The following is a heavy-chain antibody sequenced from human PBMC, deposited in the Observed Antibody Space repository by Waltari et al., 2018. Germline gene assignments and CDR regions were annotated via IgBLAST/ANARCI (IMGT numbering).Heavy chain of an antibody. J-gene: IGHJ4*02. Sequence: LQLQESGPGLVKPSETLSLTCAVSGASITSSIYYWVWIRQPPGKALEWIGSVYYSGSTYYNPSLKGRITISVDTSKNQFPLRLNSVTAADTAVYYCARVNYRRGLNHYYFDDWGQGTLVTVSS. D-gene: IGHD1-26*01. CDR1: GASITSSIYY. V-gene: IGHV4-39*06. CDR3: ARVNYRRGLNHYYFDD. CDR2: VYYSGST.